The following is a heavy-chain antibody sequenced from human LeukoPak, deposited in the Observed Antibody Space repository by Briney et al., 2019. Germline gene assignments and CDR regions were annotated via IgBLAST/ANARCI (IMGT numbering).Heavy chain of an antibody. CDR3: ARVWVTYYDFWSGYYSYYMDV. D-gene: IGHD3-3*01. V-gene: IGHV4-34*01. CDR1: GGSFSGYY. CDR2: IYYSGST. Sequence: SETLSLTCAVYGGSFSGYYCSWIRQPPGKGLEWIGSIYYSGSTYYNPSLKSRVTISVDTSKNQFSLKLSSVTAADTAVYYCARVWVTYYDFWSGYYSYYMDVWGKGTTVTVSS. J-gene: IGHJ6*03.